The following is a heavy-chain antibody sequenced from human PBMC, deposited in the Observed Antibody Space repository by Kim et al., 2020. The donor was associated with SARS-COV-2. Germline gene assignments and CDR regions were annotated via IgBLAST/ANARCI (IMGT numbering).Heavy chain of an antibody. CDR3: ARNGDQIDS. Sequence: GIANYEQKIQGRVTITADKSTSTAYMELSSLRSEDTAVYYCARNGDQIDSWGQGTLVTVSS. CDR2: GIA. V-gene: IGHV1-69*02. J-gene: IGHJ4*02. D-gene: IGHD4-17*01.